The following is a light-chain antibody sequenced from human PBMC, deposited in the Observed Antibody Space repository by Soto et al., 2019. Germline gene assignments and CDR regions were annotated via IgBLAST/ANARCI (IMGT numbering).Light chain of an antibody. V-gene: IGKV3-15*01. CDR2: GAS. J-gene: IGKJ1*01. CDR3: QQYNNWTRT. Sequence: EIVMTQSPATLSVSPGESATLSCRASQSVGSNLAWYPQTRGQAPRIXIYGASTRATGIPARFSGSGAGTECTLTISSLQSEDVAVYYCQQYNNWTRTFGQGTKVDIK. CDR1: QSVGSN.